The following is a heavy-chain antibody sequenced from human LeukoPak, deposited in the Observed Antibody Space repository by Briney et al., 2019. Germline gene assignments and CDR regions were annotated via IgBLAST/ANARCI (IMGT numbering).Heavy chain of an antibody. D-gene: IGHD3-22*01. J-gene: IGHJ1*01. CDR1: GFTFSSYA. CDR2: ISGSGGST. CDR3: ASSIYDSSGSFQH. Sequence: GGSLRLSCAASGFTFSSYAMSWVRQAPGKGLGWVSAISGSGGSTYYADSVKGRFTISRDNSKNTLYLQMNSLRAEDTAVYYCASSIYDSSGSFQHWGQGTLVTVSS. V-gene: IGHV3-23*01.